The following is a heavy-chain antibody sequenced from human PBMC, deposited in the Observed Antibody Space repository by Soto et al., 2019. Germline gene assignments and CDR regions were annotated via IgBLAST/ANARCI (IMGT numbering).Heavy chain of an antibody. CDR3: ARLGRVTTIDY. CDR2: IYYSGST. J-gene: IGHJ4*02. Sequence: QLQLQESGPGLVKPSETLSLTCTVSGGSISSSSYYWGWIRQPPGKGLEWIGSIYYSGSTYYNPSLKSRVTISVDTSKNQFSLKLSSVTAADTAVYYCARLGRVTTIDYWGQGTLVTVSS. D-gene: IGHD4-17*01. CDR1: GGSISSSSYY. V-gene: IGHV4-39*01.